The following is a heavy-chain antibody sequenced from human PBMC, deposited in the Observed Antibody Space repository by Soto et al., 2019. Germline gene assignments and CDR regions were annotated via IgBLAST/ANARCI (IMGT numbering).Heavy chain of an antibody. CDR3: ALGWLVPDYFDY. D-gene: IGHD6-19*01. CDR1: GSTFTRYA. CDR2: IXAGNGXK. V-gene: IGHV1-3*01. J-gene: IGHJ4*02. Sequence: XSVKXYCKASGSTFTRYARHWVRQAPGQRLEWMGWIXAGNGXKKYPQTFQGXXPIPRDTXXSTAYMELSSLSPQYTAVYYCALGWLVPDYFDYWGQVTLVTASP.